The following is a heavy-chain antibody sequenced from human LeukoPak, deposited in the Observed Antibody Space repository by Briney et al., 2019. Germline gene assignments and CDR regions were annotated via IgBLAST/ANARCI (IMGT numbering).Heavy chain of an antibody. CDR1: GFAFSSYW. Sequence: GGSLTLSCPVAGFAFSSYWIHWVRQAPGQGLVWVSRINIDGGFTDYADSVKGRFTVSRDNTKNTVYLQMNSLGDEDTAVYYCTRGIAEAFDPWGPGTLVTVSS. CDR2: INIDGGFT. V-gene: IGHV3-74*01. D-gene: IGHD6-13*01. J-gene: IGHJ5*02. CDR3: TRGIAEAFDP.